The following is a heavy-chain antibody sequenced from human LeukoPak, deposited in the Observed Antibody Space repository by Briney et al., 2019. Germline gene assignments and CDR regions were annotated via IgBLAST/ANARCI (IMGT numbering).Heavy chain of an antibody. V-gene: IGHV3-30*02. CDR3: AEVMAGGNRIAAAGTLDY. Sequence: PGGSLRLSCAASGFTFSSYGMHWVRQAPGKGLEWVAFIRYDGSNKYYADSVKGRFTISRDNSKNTLYLQMNSLRAEDTAVYYCAEVMAGGNRIAAAGTLDYWGQGTLVTVSS. J-gene: IGHJ4*02. CDR1: GFTFSSYG. CDR2: IRYDGSNK. D-gene: IGHD6-13*01.